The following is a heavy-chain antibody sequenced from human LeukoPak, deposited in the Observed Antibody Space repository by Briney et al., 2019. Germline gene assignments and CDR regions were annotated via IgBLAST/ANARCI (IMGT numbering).Heavy chain of an antibody. Sequence: GGSLRLSCAASGFPFSSYEMNWVRQGPGKGPEWVAYISGDGHTVFCGYSLKGRFTISRDNAKNSLYLQINNLRAEDTAIYYCARDGSFTSGSYFDSWGQGTLVTVSS. J-gene: IGHJ4*02. V-gene: IGHV3-48*03. CDR2: ISGDGHTV. CDR3: ARDGSFTSGSYFDS. D-gene: IGHD6-19*01. CDR1: GFPFSSYE.